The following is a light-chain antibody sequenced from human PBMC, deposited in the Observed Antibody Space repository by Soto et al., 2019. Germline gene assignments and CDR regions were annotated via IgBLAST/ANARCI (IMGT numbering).Light chain of an antibody. CDR2: GAS. CDR1: QSVGSTY. J-gene: IGKJ1*01. CDR3: QQHGTSPWT. Sequence: EIMLTQSPGTLSLSPGERATLSCRASQSVGSTYLAWYQQKPGQAPRLLIYGASSRASGIPHRFSGSGSGTDFTITISGLEPEDFALYYCQQHGTSPWTFGQGTKVEIK. V-gene: IGKV3-20*01.